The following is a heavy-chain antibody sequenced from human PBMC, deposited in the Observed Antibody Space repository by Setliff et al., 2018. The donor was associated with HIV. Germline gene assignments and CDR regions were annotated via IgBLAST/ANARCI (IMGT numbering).Heavy chain of an antibody. CDR2: ISAHNGNT. V-gene: IGHV1-18*01. J-gene: IGHJ6*03. CDR1: GYTFTSYD. Sequence: ASVKVSCKASGYTFTSYDINWVRQAPGQGLEWMGWISAHNGNTNYAQNFQGRVIMTTDTSTSTAYMELSRLRSDDTAVYYCAREFGAGIRQIVAGEFYYMDVWGKGTTVTVSS. CDR3: AREFGAGIRQIVAGEFYYMDV. D-gene: IGHD5-12*01.